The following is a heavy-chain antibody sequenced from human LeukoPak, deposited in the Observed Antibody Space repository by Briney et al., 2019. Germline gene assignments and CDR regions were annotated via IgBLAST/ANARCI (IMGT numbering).Heavy chain of an antibody. CDR3: ARRTIFGVVIAGADH. CDR2: IYPGDSDT. Sequence: GESLKISCKGSGYSFTSYWIGWVRQLPGKGLEWMGIIYPGDSDTRYSPSFQGQVTISADKSISTAYLQWSSLKASDTAMYYCARRTIFGVVIAGADHWGQGTLVTVSS. J-gene: IGHJ4*02. V-gene: IGHV5-51*01. CDR1: GYSFTSYW. D-gene: IGHD3-3*01.